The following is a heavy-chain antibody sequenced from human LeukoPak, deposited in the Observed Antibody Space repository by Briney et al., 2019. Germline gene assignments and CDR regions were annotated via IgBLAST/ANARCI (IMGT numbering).Heavy chain of an antibody. J-gene: IGHJ4*02. CDR3: AREGGWNDFDY. CDR2: ISSSGNLI. D-gene: IGHD1-1*01. Sequence: GGSLRLSCAASGFTFSTYVMNWVRQAPGKGLEWVSYISSSGNLIHYADSVKGRFTFSRDNARNSLYLQMNSLRADDTVIYYCAREGGWNDFDYWGQGTLVTVSS. V-gene: IGHV3-48*03. CDR1: GFTFSTYV.